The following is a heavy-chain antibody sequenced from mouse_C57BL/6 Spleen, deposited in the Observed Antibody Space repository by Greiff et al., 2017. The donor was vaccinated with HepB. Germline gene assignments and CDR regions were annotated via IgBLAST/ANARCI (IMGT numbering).Heavy chain of an antibody. CDR3: TSGIPFAY. D-gene: IGHD1-1*01. CDR2: IRLKSDNYAT. V-gene: IGHV6-3*01. Sequence: EVKLMESGGGLVQPGGSMKLSCVASGFTFSNYWMNWVRQSPEKGLEWVAQIRLKSDNYATHYAESVKGRFTISRDDSKSSVYLQMNNLRAEDTGIYYCTSGIPFAYWGQGTLVTVSA. CDR1: GFTFSNYW. J-gene: IGHJ3*01.